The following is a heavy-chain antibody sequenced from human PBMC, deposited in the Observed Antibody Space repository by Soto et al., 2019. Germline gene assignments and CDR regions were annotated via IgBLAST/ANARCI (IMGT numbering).Heavy chain of an antibody. J-gene: IGHJ6*02. CDR2: IYPGDSDT. CDR1: GYSFTSYW. CDR3: ARRRVFGSGSYVGMDV. V-gene: IGHV5-51*01. D-gene: IGHD3-10*01. Sequence: GESLKISCKGSGYSFTSYWIGWVRQMPGKGLEWMGIIYPGDSDTRYSPSFQGQVTISADKSISTAYLQWSSLKASDTAMYYCARRRVFGSGSYVGMDVWGQGTTVTVSS.